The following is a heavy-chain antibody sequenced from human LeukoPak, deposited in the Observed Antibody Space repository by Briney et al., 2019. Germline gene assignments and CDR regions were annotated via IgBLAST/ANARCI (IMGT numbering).Heavy chain of an antibody. CDR2: IYYSGST. D-gene: IGHD3-10*01. J-gene: IGHJ4*02. CDR1: GGSISSYY. CDR3: ARGSSEGALGY. Sequence: SETLSLTCTVSGGSISSYYWSWIRQPPGKGLEWIGYIYYSGSTNYNPSLKSRVTISVDTSKNQFSLKLSSVTAADTAVYYCARGSSEGALGYWGQGTLVTVSS. V-gene: IGHV4-59*01.